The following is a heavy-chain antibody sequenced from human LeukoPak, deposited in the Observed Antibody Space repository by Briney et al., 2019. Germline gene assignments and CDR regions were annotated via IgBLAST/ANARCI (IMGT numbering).Heavy chain of an antibody. CDR1: GFTFSNSA. CDR3: AAELYSGTYGRCCSFAF. J-gene: IGHJ4*02. D-gene: IGHD1-26*01. V-gene: IGHV1-58*02. Sequence: ASVTVSCKTSGFTFSNSAMQWVRQARGQRLELIGWIIVGSGRTHYAQNLQERITITRDMSTNTAYMELSSLRSDDTAVYYCAAELYSGTYGRCCSFAFWGQGTQVTVSS. CDR2: IIVGSGRT.